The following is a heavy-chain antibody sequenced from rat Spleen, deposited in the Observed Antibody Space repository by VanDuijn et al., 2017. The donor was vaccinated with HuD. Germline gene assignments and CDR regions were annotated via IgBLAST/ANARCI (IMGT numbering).Heavy chain of an antibody. D-gene: IGHD1-1*01. Sequence: EVQLVESDGGLVQPGGSLELSCTASGFTFSDYYMAWVRQAPTKGLEWVTSISYDGSTPYYRNSVRGRFTISRDNAKSTLYLQMDSLRSEDTATYYCARRRYYYKVPGWYFDLWGPGTIVTVSS. CDR2: ISYDGSTP. CDR1: GFTFSDYY. V-gene: IGHV5-7*01. J-gene: IGHJ1*01. CDR3: ARRRYYYKVPGWYFDL.